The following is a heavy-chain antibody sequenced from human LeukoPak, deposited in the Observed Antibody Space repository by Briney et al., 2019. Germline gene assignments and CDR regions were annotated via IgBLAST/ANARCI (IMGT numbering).Heavy chain of an antibody. CDR3: ARGPTSQQWLSYHYYSYMDV. CDR2: INHSGST. V-gene: IGHV4-34*01. J-gene: IGHJ6*03. Sequence: PSETLSLTCAVYGVSFSGYYWSWIRQPPGKGLEWIGEINHSGSTNYNPSLKSRVTISVDTSKNQFSLKQSSVTAADTAVYYCARGPTSQQWLSYHYYSYMDVWGKGTTVTVSS. CDR1: GVSFSGYY. D-gene: IGHD6-19*01.